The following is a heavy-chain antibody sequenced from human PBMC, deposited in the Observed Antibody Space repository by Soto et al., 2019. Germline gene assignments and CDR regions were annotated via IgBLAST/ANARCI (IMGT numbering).Heavy chain of an antibody. CDR1: GVTFSSAA. D-gene: IGHD4-4*01. J-gene: IGHJ6*02. CDR3: ARDNDRLQLGGNYYYMLDV. Sequence: QVQLVQSGAEMKEPGSSVKVSCKTSGVTFSSAAISWLRQAPGQGLEWMGGIIPLFRTPDYAQQFQGRVTIAADESTSTAYMELSSLRSEDTAVYYCARDNDRLQLGGNYYYMLDVWGQGTTITVSS. V-gene: IGHV1-69*12. CDR2: IIPLFRTP.